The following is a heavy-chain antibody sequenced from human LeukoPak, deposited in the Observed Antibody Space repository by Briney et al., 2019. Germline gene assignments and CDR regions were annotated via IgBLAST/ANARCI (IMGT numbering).Heavy chain of an antibody. CDR1: GYTFTSYA. J-gene: IGHJ4*02. V-gene: IGHV1-3*01. Sequence: ASVKVSCKASGYTFTSYAMHWVRQAPGQRLEWMGWINAGNGNTKYSQKFQGRVTTTRDTSASTAYMELSSLRSEDTAVYYCTILRRGASQRSGAAADLDYWGQGTLVTVSS. CDR2: INAGNGNT. CDR3: TILRRGASQRSGAAADLDY. D-gene: IGHD6-13*01.